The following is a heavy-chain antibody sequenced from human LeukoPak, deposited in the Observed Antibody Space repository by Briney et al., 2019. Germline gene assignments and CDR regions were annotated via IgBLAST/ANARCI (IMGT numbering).Heavy chain of an antibody. Sequence: GGSLRLSCAASGFSFSTYVISWVRQAPGKGLEWVSAISGGGGGTYSADSVKGRFTISRDNSKNTLYLQMKSLRAEDTAVYYCAKAQDGYCSSTTCYGYYGMDVWGQGTAVTVSS. D-gene: IGHD2-2*01. CDR3: AKAQDGYCSSTTCYGYYGMDV. J-gene: IGHJ6*02. CDR1: GFSFSTYV. CDR2: ISGGGGGT. V-gene: IGHV3-23*01.